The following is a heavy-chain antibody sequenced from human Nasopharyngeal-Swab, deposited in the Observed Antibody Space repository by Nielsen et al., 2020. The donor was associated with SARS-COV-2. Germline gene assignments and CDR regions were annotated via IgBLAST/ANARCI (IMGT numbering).Heavy chain of an antibody. D-gene: IGHD3-9*01. CDR3: ARDRNVLRYFDWLGWFDP. J-gene: IGHJ5*02. CDR2: INAGSGNT. CDR1: GYTFTSYA. V-gene: IGHV1-3*01. Sequence: ASVKVSCKASGYTFTSYAMHWVRQAPGQRLEWIGWINAGSGNTKYSQKFQGRVTITRDTSASTAYMELSSLRSEDTAVYYCARDRNVLRYFDWLGWFDPWGQGTLVTVSS.